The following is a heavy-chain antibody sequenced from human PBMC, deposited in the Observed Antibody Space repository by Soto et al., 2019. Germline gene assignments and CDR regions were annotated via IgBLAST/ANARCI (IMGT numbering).Heavy chain of an antibody. CDR2: INAGNGNT. J-gene: IGHJ6*02. V-gene: IGHV1-3*01. CDR1: GYTFTSYA. CDR3: ARDLPPASMVRGGNYGMDV. Sequence: ASVKVSCKASGYTFTSYAMHWVRQAPGQRLEWMGWINAGNGNTKYSQTFQGRVTITRDTSASTAYMELSSLRSEDTAVYYCARDLPPASMVRGGNYGMDVWGQGTTVTVSS. D-gene: IGHD3-10*01.